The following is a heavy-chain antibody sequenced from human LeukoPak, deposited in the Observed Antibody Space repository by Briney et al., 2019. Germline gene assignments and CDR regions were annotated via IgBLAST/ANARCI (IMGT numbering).Heavy chain of an antibody. J-gene: IGHJ4*02. CDR2: ISGSGGTT. CDR1: GFTFSDYY. D-gene: IGHD3-16*02. V-gene: IGHV3-11*04. CDR3: AVRFDY. Sequence: GGSLRLSCAASGFTFSDYYMNWVRQAPGKGLEWVSEISGSGGTTYYADSVKGRFTISRDNAKNSLYLQMNSLRAEDTAVYYCAVRFDYWGQGILVTVSS.